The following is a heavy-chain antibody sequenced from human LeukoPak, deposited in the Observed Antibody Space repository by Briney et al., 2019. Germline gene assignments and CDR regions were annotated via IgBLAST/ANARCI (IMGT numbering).Heavy chain of an antibody. CDR1: GFTFSRYW. V-gene: IGHV3-7*03. CDR3: SRDFHDVVVVAAEGVPFDY. D-gene: IGHD2-15*01. CDR2: IKQDGSEK. Sequence: GGSLRLSCAASGFTFSRYWMSWVRQAPGKGLEWVANIKQDGSEKYYVDSVKGRFTISRDNAKNSLYLQMNSLKTQDTAVYYCSRDFHDVVVVAAEGVPFDYWGQGTLVTVSS. J-gene: IGHJ4*02.